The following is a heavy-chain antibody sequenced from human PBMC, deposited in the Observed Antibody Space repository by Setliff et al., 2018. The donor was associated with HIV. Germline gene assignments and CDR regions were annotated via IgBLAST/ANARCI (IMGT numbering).Heavy chain of an antibody. J-gene: IGHJ4*02. CDR1: GFTFDDYG. D-gene: IGHD3-22*01. V-gene: IGHV3-20*04. CDR2: INWNGGST. CDR3: ARPNCYDSSGSFDY. Sequence: AGGSLRLSCAASGFTFDDYGMSWVRQAPGKGLEWVSGINWNGGSTGYADSVRGRFTISRDNSRNTLYLQMNSLRAEDTAVYYCARPNCYDSSGSFDYWGQGTLVTVSS.